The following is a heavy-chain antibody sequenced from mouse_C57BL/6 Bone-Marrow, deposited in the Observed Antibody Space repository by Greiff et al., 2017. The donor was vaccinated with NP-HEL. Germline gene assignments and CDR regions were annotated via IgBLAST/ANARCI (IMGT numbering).Heavy chain of an antibody. J-gene: IGHJ3*01. CDR1: GYTFTDYY. CDR3: ARHFYYSNPFAY. Sequence: QVQLKESGPGRVKPGASVKISCKASGYTFTDYYINWVKQRPGQGLEWIGWIGSGSGSTYYNEKFKGKATLTVDKSSSTAYMLLSSLTSEDSAVYFCARHFYYSNPFAYWGQGTLVTVSA. CDR2: IGSGSGST. D-gene: IGHD2-5*01. V-gene: IGHV1-75*01.